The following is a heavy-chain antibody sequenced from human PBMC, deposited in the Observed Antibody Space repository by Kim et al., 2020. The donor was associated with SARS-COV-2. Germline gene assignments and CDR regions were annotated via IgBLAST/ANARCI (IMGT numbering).Heavy chain of an antibody. CDR1: GGSISSYY. J-gene: IGHJ5*02. CDR2: IHYSGTT. Sequence: SETLSLTCAVSGGSISSYYWSWIRQPPGKGLEWIGYIHYSGTTNYNPSLKRRVTISVDTSKNQFSLKLSSVTAADPALYYCAREFRGVDPGCQGARVT. V-gene: IGHV4-59*01. CDR3: AREFRGVDP. D-gene: IGHD3-10*01.